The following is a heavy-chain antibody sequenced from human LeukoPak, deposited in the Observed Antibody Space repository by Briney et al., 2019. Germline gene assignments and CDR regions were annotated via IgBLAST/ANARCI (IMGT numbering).Heavy chain of an antibody. V-gene: IGHV4-34*01. CDR3: ARGNSITVIVRTIFDY. CDR1: GFTFSSYA. CDR2: INHSGST. D-gene: IGHD3-22*01. Sequence: PGGSLRLSCAASGFTFSSYAMSWVRQAPGKGLEWIGEINHSGSTNYNPSLKSRVTISVHTSKNQFSLKLSSVTAADTAVYYCARGNSITVIVRTIFDYWGQGALVTVSS. J-gene: IGHJ4*02.